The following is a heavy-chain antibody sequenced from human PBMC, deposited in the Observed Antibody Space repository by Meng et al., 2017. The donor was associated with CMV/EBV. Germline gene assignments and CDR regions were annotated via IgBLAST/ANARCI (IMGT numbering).Heavy chain of an antibody. CDR1: GYTFTSYV. D-gene: IGHD2-2*01. CDR2: ISAYNGNT. Sequence: VLLVQSGADVNKPGPSVKVFCKAVGYTFTSYVISSVRQAHGQWLEWMGWISAYNGNTNYAQKLQGRVTMTTDTSTSTAYMELRSLRSDDTAVYYCARDAVVPADAPFHYWGQGTLVTVSS. V-gene: IGHV1-18*01. CDR3: ARDAVVPADAPFHY. J-gene: IGHJ4*02.